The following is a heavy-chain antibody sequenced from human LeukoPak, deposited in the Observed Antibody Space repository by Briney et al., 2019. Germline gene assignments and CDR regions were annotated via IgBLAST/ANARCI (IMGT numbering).Heavy chain of an antibody. Sequence: PSETLSLTCTVSGGSISSFYWSWVRQPPGKGLEWIAYISYSGSTNYNPSLKSRVTISVDTSKNQFSLKLSSVTAADTAVYYCVRHWYYYGSGSYVDYFDYWGQGTLVTVSS. D-gene: IGHD3-10*01. J-gene: IGHJ4*02. CDR3: VRHWYYYGSGSYVDYFDY. V-gene: IGHV4-59*08. CDR1: GGSISSFY. CDR2: ISYSGST.